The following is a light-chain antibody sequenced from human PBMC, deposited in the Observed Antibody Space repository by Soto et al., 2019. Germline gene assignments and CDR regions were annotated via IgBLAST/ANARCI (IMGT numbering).Light chain of an antibody. CDR3: CSYAGRFSWV. CDR1: SNDVGFFNS. Sequence: QSALTQPRSVSGSPGQSVTISCTGTSNDVGFFNSVSWYQQHPGQAPKLIISDVSQRPSGVPNRFSASKSGNTASLTISGLEAEDEGDYYCCSYAGRFSWVFGGGTKLTVL. CDR2: DVS. V-gene: IGLV2-11*01. J-gene: IGLJ3*02.